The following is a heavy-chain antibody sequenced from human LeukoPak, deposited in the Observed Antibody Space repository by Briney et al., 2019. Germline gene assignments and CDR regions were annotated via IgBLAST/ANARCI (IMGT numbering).Heavy chain of an antibody. Sequence: GGSLRLSCAASGFTFRDYAMTWVRQAPGKGLEWVSSISRSGDSTHYADSVKGRFIISRDNYKKTLFLQMDRLRAEDTAVYYCAKDMNYYDRSLDYWGQGTLVTVSS. CDR2: ISRSGDST. D-gene: IGHD3-10*02. V-gene: IGHV3-23*01. CDR3: AKDMNYYDRSLDY. CDR1: GFTFRDYA. J-gene: IGHJ4*02.